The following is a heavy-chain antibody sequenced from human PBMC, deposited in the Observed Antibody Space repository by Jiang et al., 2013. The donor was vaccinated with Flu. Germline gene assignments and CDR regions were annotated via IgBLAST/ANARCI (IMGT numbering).Heavy chain of an antibody. V-gene: IGHV1-46*01. J-gene: IGHJ4*02. Sequence: SGAEVKKPGASVKVSCKASGYTFTSYYMHWVRQAPGQGLEWMGIINPSGGSTSYAPKFQGRVTMTRDTSTSTVYMELSSLRSEDTAVYYCARTGYSYGYADYWGQGTLVTVSS. CDR1: GYTFTSYY. CDR2: INPSGGST. D-gene: IGHD5-18*01. CDR3: ARTGYSYGYADY.